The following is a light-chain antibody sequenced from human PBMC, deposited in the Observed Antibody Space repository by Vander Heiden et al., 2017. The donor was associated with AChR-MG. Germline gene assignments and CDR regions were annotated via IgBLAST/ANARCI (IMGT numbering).Light chain of an antibody. CDR2: DVT. J-gene: IGLJ2*01. CDR3: SSYTSGKSPSVV. CDR1: TSDIDDYRY. Sequence: QSAPTPPASVSGSPGQSVTISCTGATSDIDDYRYVSWYQQHPGKAPKLIIYDVTKRPSGVSDRFSGSKSGNTASLTISGVQSEDEAIYDCSSYTSGKSPSVVFGRGTKLTVL. V-gene: IGLV2-14*03.